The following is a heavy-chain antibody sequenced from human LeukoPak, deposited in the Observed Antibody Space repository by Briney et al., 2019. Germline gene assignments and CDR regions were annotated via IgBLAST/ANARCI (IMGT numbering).Heavy chain of an antibody. Sequence: ASVKVSCKASGFSFTSFGFSWVRQAPGQGLEWMGWISGYDGNTVYARKLQGRVIMTTDTSTSTAYMEVRSLGFDDTAVYYCARDSPPRFTKIRGLIDHWGQGTLVTVSS. J-gene: IGHJ4*02. CDR3: ARDSPPRFTKIRGLIDH. V-gene: IGHV1-18*01. D-gene: IGHD3-10*01. CDR2: ISGYDGNT. CDR1: GFSFTSFG.